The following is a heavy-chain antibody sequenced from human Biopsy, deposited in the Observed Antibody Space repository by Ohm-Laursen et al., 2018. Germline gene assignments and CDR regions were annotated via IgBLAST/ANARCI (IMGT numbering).Heavy chain of an antibody. V-gene: IGHV4-59*12. D-gene: IGHD3-10*01. J-gene: IGHJ4*02. Sequence: TLSLTCTVSGGSISSYYWSWIRQPPGKGLEWIGYIYYTGSTNYNPSLKSRVNISQDRSKNQFSLRLDSVTAADTAVYYCARSVDITVVRGYYFDFWGQGTLVTVSS. CDR2: IYYTGST. CDR1: GGSISSYY. CDR3: ARSVDITVVRGYYFDF.